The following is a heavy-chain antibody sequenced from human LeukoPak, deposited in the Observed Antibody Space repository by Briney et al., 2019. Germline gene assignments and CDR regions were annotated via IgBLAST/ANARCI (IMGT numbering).Heavy chain of an antibody. J-gene: IGHJ3*02. Sequence: PGGSLRLSCAASGFTFDDYAIHWVRQAPGKGLEWVSVISGDGGSTYYADAVKGRFTISRDNSKNSLYLQMNSLRSEDAALYYCAKGLTTVVTRGAFDIWGQGTMVTVSS. CDR1: GFTFDDYA. V-gene: IGHV3-43*02. CDR3: AKGLTTVVTRGAFDI. D-gene: IGHD4-23*01. CDR2: ISGDGGST.